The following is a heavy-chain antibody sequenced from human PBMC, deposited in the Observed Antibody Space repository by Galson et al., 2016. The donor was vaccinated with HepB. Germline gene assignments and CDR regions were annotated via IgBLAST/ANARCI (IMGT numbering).Heavy chain of an antibody. Sequence: SVKVSCKASGGTFSNNAFSWVRQAPGLGLEWMGGIIPSFGTADNAQKFKGRVTITADESTNTAYLEVSSLRSEDTAIYYCARGTQLRWTRDYSYYAMDVWGPGTTVTVSS. D-gene: IGHD4-23*01. CDR1: GGTFSNNA. CDR3: ARGTQLRWTRDYSYYAMDV. V-gene: IGHV1-69*13. J-gene: IGHJ6*02. CDR2: IIPSFGTA.